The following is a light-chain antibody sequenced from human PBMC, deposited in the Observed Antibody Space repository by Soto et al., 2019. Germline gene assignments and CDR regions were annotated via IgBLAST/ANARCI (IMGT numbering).Light chain of an antibody. J-gene: IGLJ1*01. V-gene: IGLV2-14*01. CDR2: QVT. Sequence: QSALTQPASVSGSPGQSITISCTGTSSDVGGYNYVSWYQQHPGKAPKLNIYQVTNRPSGASNRFSGSKSGNTASLTISGLQAEDEADYYCTSYTSGSTPYGFGTGTKV. CDR1: SSDVGGYNY. CDR3: TSYTSGSTPYG.